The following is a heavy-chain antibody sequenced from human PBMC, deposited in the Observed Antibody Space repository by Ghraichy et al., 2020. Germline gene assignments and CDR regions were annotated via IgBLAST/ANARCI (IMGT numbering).Heavy chain of an antibody. V-gene: IGHV1-2*02. J-gene: IGHJ6*02. D-gene: IGHD4-17*01. CDR1: GYTFTAYY. CDR2: INPNIGAT. Sequence: ASVKVSCKASGYTFTAYYIHWFRQAPGQGLEWMGWINPNIGATNSAQKFPGRVTMTRDTSMNTAYMELRWLTSDDTAVYYFARDLKMTTVTARELYGLDVGGQGTTVIVSS. CDR3: ARDLKMTTVTARELYGLDV.